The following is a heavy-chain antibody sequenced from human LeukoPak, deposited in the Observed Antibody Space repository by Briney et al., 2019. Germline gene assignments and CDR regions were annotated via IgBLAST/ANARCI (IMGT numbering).Heavy chain of an antibody. CDR3: ARDPLVAAIQSSLKGPFYDY. CDR2: INPNSGGT. D-gene: IGHD2-15*01. J-gene: IGHJ4*02. CDR1: GYTFNGHY. V-gene: IGHV1-2*02. Sequence: ASVKVSCKASGYTFNGHYMHWVRQAPGQGLEWMGWINPNSGGTNYAQKFQGRVTMTRDTSISTAYMELSRLRSDDTAVYYCARDPLVAAIQSSLKGPFYDYWGQGTLVTVSS.